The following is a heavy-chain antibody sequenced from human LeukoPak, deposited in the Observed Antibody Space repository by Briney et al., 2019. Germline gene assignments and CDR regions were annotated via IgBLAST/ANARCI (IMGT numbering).Heavy chain of an antibody. Sequence: GESLKISCKGSGYSSPRYWIAWVRQMPGKGLEWMGIIYPGDSDTRYSPSFQGQVAISADNSISTAYLEWSSLKASDTAMYYCARPYCDSSTCSQGGDYWGQGTPVTVSS. CDR2: IYPGDSDT. D-gene: IGHD2-2*01. CDR1: GYSSPRYW. V-gene: IGHV5-51*01. J-gene: IGHJ4*02. CDR3: ARPYCDSSTCSQGGDY.